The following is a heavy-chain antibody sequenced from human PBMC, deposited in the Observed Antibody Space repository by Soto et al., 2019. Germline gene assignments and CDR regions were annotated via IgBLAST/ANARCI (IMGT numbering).Heavy chain of an antibody. V-gene: IGHV3-33*01. J-gene: IGHJ3*02. Sequence: QVQLVESGGGVVQPGRSLRLSCAASGFTFSSYGMHWVRQAPGKGLEWVAVIWYDGSNKYYADSVKGRFTISRDNSKNTLYLQMNSLRAEDTAVYYCARGGPHTVTNGYDDAFDIWGQGTMVTVSS. CDR2: IWYDGSNK. CDR1: GFTFSSYG. CDR3: ARGGPHTVTNGYDDAFDI. D-gene: IGHD4-17*01.